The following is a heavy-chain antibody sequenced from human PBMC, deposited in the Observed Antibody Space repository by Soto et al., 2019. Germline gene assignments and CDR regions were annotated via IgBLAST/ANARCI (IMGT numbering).Heavy chain of an antibody. V-gene: IGHV3-48*03. D-gene: IGHD2-15*01. CDR3: ARAAELVAATDY. CDR2: ISSSGSTI. J-gene: IGHJ4*02. CDR1: GFTFSSYE. Sequence: GGSLRLSCAASGFTFSSYEMNWVRRAPGKGLEWVSYISSSGSTIYYADSVKGRFTISRDNAKNSLYLQMNSLRAEDTAVYYCARAAELVAATDYWGQGTLVTVSS.